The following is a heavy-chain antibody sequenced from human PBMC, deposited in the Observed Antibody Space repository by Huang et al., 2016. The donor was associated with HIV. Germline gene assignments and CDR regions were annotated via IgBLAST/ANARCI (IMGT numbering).Heavy chain of an antibody. Sequence: QIQLVQSAGEVTKPGASVKVSCRASGYSFNSYGLSWVRQAPGQGLEWMGWISADNGDTKIAQNFKGRLTMTTDTSTLTAYMELRSLRSDDTALYYCARKATVTAGIDYWGQGTLVTVSS. D-gene: IGHD2-21*02. CDR1: GYSFNSYG. CDR3: ARKATVTAGIDY. V-gene: IGHV1-18*04. J-gene: IGHJ4*02. CDR2: ISADNGDT.